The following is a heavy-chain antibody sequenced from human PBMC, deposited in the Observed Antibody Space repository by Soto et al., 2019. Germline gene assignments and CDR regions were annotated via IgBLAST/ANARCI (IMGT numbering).Heavy chain of an antibody. Sequence: GASVKVSCKASGYTFTGYYMHWVRQAPGQGLEWLGWFNPNSGGTNYAQKFQGWVTMTRDTPISTAYLELSRLRSDDTAVYYCARGGSLWFGELSAYYYGMDVWGQGTTVTVSS. J-gene: IGHJ6*02. CDR2: FNPNSGGT. V-gene: IGHV1-2*04. D-gene: IGHD3-10*01. CDR1: GYTFTGYY. CDR3: ARGGSLWFGELSAYYYGMDV.